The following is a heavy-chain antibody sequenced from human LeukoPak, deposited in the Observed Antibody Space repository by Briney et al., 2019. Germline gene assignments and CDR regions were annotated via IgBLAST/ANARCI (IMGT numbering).Heavy chain of an antibody. CDR1: GFTFSDYY. Sequence: GSLRLSCAASGFTFSDYYMNWIRQAPGKGLEWISYISRSGSTIYYADSVKGRFTISRDNAKNSLYLQMNGLRAEDTAVYYCARSTYSSDWRPFDYWGQGTLVTVSS. V-gene: IGHV3-11*01. CDR3: ARSTYSSDWRPFDY. J-gene: IGHJ4*02. CDR2: ISRSGSTI. D-gene: IGHD6-19*01.